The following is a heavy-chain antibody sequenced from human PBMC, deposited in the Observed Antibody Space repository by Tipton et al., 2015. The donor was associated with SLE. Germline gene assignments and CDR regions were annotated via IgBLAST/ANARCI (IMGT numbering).Heavy chain of an antibody. CDR2: IYYSENT. CDR3: AREGTGHGGDFDP. Sequence: TLSLTCSVSGGSVTSHSWSWIRQSPGKGLEWIGYIYYSENTNYIPSIKSRVTISLDTSKNQFSLKLSSVTAADTAVYYCAREGTGHGGDFDPWGQGTLVTVSS. CDR1: GGSVTSHS. V-gene: IGHV4-59*02. J-gene: IGHJ5*02. D-gene: IGHD2-21*02.